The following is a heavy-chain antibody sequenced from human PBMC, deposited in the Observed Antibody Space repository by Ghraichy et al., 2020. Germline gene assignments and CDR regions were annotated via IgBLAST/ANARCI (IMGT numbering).Heavy chain of an antibody. CDR3: ARDAYYYDSSGAPELGMDV. D-gene: IGHD3-22*01. CDR2: IYSGGST. V-gene: IGHV3-66*01. Sequence: GVLNISCTASGFIVNTVYMNWVRQAPGKGLEWVSVIYSGGSTNYADSVKGRCTISRDSSKNVVYLQMNSLRAEDTAVYYCARDAYYYDSSGAPELGMDVWGQGTTVTVSS. CDR1: GFIVNTVY. J-gene: IGHJ6*02.